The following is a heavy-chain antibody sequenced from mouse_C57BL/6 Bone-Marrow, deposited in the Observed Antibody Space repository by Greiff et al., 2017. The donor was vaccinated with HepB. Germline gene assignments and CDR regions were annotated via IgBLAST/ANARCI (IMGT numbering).Heavy chain of an antibody. V-gene: IGHV5-4*01. CDR2: ISDGGSYT. CDR1: GFTFSSYA. Sequence: EVKLMESGGGLVKPGGSLKLSCAASGFTFSSYAMSWVRQTPEKRLEWVATISDGGSYTYYPDNVKGRFTISRDNAKNNLYLQMSHLKSEDTAMYYCARDRRIYYDYDGFAYWGQGTLVTVSA. CDR3: ARDRRIYYDYDGFAY. D-gene: IGHD2-4*01. J-gene: IGHJ3*01.